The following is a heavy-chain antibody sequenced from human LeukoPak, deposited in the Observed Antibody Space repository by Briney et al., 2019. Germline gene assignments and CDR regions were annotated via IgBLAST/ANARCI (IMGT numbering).Heavy chain of an antibody. D-gene: IGHD6-19*01. CDR3: ARDLSSGWLSGHNWFDP. CDR1: GFTFSNYA. V-gene: IGHV3-23*01. CDR2: ISGSGGNT. J-gene: IGHJ5*02. Sequence: PGGSLRLSCAASGFTFSNYAMSWVRQAPGKGLEWVSSISGSGGNTYYADSVKGRFTISRDNSKNTLYLQMNSLRAEDTAVYYCARDLSSGWLSGHNWFDPWGQGTLVTVSS.